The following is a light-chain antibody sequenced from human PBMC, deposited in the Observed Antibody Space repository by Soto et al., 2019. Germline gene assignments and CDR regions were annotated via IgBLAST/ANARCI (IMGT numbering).Light chain of an antibody. CDR2: KAS. Sequence: IQLTHSPSSLSASVGDRVTITCRSSQGISSYLGWYQQKPGKAPKLLIYKASSLESGVPSRFSGSGSGTEFTLTISSLQPDDFATYYCQQYETFSGTFGQGTKVDI. CDR3: QQYETFSGT. V-gene: IGKV1-5*03. CDR1: QGISSY. J-gene: IGKJ1*01.